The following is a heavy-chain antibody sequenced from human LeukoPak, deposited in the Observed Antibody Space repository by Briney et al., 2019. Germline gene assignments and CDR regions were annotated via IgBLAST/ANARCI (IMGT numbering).Heavy chain of an antibody. CDR3: ARDYGYYGSGSYLGY. J-gene: IGHJ4*02. CDR1: SYTFTRYG. Sequence: GASVTVSCKASSYTFTRYGISWLRQAPAQGLEGMGWISAYNANTNYAQKVQGRVTMTTDTSTSTAYMELRSLTPDDTAVYYCARDYGYYGSGSYLGYWGQGTLVTVSS. D-gene: IGHD3-10*01. CDR2: ISAYNANT. V-gene: IGHV1-18*01.